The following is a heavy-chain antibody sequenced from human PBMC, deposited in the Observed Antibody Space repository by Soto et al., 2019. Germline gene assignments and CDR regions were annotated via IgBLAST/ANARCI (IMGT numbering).Heavy chain of an antibody. D-gene: IGHD2-15*01. Sequence: QLQLQESGPGLVKPSETLSLTCTVSGGSISSSSYYWGWIRQPPGKGLEWIGSFYYSGDTYYNPSLKSRITISVDTSKNQFSLKLSSVTAADTALYYCARRNIVVVVAADDFSAFDIWGQGTMVTVSS. CDR2: FYYSGDT. J-gene: IGHJ3*02. CDR1: GGSISSSSYY. CDR3: ARRNIVVVVAADDFSAFDI. V-gene: IGHV4-39*01.